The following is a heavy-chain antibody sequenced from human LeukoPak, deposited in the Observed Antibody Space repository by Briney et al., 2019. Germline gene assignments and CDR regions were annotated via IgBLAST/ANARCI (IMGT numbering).Heavy chain of an antibody. CDR3: AKGGKWDVTPFDY. CDR1: GFTFTSYS. D-gene: IGHD1-26*01. CDR2: ISGGGGST. J-gene: IGHJ4*02. V-gene: IGHV3-23*01. Sequence: XGSLRLSWAASGFTFTSYSMNWVRQAPGKGLEWVSTISGGGGSTYYADSVKGRFTISGDNSKNTLYLQVNSLRAEDTAVYYCAKGGKWDVTPFDYWGQGTLVTVSS.